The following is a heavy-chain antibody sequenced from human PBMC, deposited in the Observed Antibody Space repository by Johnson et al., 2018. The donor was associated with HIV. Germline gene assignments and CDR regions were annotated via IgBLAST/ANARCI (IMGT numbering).Heavy chain of an antibody. CDR3: ARERLRAGAFDI. J-gene: IGHJ3*02. D-gene: IGHD6-13*01. Sequence: MQLVESGGGVVQPGRSLKLSCAASGFTFSGSAMHWVRQASGKGLEWVGRIRSKANSYATAYAASVKGRFTISRDNSKNTLYLQMNSLRAEDTAVYYCARERLRAGAFDIWGQGTMVTVSS. CDR2: IRSKANSYAT. CDR1: GFTFSGSA. V-gene: IGHV3-73*01.